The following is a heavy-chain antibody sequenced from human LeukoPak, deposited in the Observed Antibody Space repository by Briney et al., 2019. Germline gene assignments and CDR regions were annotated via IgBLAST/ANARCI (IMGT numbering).Heavy chain of an antibody. CDR1: GFTFSSYS. CDR3: AREGGGDYGDYLRY. J-gene: IGHJ4*02. V-gene: IGHV3-48*04. D-gene: IGHD4-17*01. Sequence: GGSLRLSCAASGFTFSSYSMNWVRQAPGKGLEWVSYISNSGSTIDYADSVKGRFTISRDNAKNSLYLQMNSLRAEDTAVYYCAREGGGDYGDYLRYWGQGTLVTVSS. CDR2: ISNSGSTI.